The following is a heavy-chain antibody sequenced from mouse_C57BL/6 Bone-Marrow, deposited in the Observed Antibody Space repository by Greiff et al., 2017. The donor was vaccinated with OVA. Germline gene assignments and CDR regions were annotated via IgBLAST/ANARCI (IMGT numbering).Heavy chain of an antibody. D-gene: IGHD1-1*01. CDR3: ARSCGGTFDY. Sequence: QVQLQQSGAELVRPGTSVKVSCKASGYAFTNYLIEWVKQRPGQGLEWIGVINPGSGGTNYNEKFKGKATLTADKSSSTAYMQLSSLTSKDSAVYFCARSCGGTFDYWGQGTTLTVSS. CDR2: INPGSGGT. J-gene: IGHJ2*01. CDR1: GYAFTNYL. V-gene: IGHV1-54*01.